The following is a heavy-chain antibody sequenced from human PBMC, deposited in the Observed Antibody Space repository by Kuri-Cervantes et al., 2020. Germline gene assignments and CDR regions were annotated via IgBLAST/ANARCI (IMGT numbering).Heavy chain of an antibody. D-gene: IGHD2-2*01. Sequence: SQTLSLTCAISGDSVSSNSAAWNWIRQSPSRGLEWLGRTYYRSKWYNDYAVSVKSRITINPDTSKNQLSLQLNSVTPEDTAVYYCARDRLGRYCSSTSCPGYGMDVWGQGTTVTVSS. CDR1: GDSVSSNSAA. V-gene: IGHV6-1*01. J-gene: IGHJ6*02. CDR2: TYYRSKWYN. CDR3: ARDRLGRYCSSTSCPGYGMDV.